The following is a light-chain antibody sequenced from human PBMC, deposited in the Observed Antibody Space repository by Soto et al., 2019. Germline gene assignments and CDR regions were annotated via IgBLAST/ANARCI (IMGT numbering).Light chain of an antibody. J-gene: IGKJ1*01. CDR3: HQYYNRPPWT. V-gene: IGKV3-15*01. CDR2: GAF. Sequence: EVVLTQSPATLSVSPGEGVTLSCRASQSVGTTLAWYQQKPGQAPRLLIYGAFTRVTGIPARFSGSGSGTDFTLTISSLQPEDSATYYCHQYYNRPPWTFGQGTKVDIK. CDR1: QSVGTT.